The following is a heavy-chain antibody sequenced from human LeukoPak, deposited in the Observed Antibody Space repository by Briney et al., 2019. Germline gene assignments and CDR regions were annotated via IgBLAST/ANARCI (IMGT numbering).Heavy chain of an antibody. Sequence: SETLSLTCTVSGGSISSYYWSWIRQPPGKGLEWIGYIYYSGSTNYNPSPKSRVTISVDTSKNQFSLKLSSVTAADTAVYYCARVAAAGGYNWFDPWGQGTLVTVSS. J-gene: IGHJ5*02. CDR1: GGSISSYY. V-gene: IGHV4-59*01. CDR3: ARVAAAGGYNWFDP. CDR2: IYYSGST. D-gene: IGHD6-13*01.